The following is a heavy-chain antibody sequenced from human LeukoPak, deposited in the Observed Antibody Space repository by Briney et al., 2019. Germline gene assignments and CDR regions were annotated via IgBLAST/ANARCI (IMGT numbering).Heavy chain of an antibody. V-gene: IGHV3-74*01. Sequence: PGGSLRLSCAASGFGFSDYWMHWVRQVPGRGPVWVSHISIDGSYTNYADSVKGRFTISRDNAKNTLYLEMNSLRAEDTAVYYCARGYTSPWDQAFDIWGQGTMVTVSS. CDR3: ARGYTSPWDQAFDI. D-gene: IGHD6-19*01. J-gene: IGHJ3*02. CDR2: ISIDGSYT. CDR1: GFGFSDYW.